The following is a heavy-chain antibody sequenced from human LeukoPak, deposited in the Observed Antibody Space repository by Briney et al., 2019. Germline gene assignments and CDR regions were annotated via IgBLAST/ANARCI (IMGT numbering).Heavy chain of an antibody. V-gene: IGHV4-30-2*01. J-gene: IGHJ4*02. CDR2: IYHSGST. CDR1: GGSISSGGYS. Sequence: PSETLSLTCAVSGGSISSGGYSWSWIRQPPGKGLEWIGYIYHSGSTYYNPSLKSRVTISVDRSKNQFSLKLSSVTAADTAVYYCARGTTVVPDAFDYWAREPWSPSPQ. CDR3: ARGTTVVPDAFDY. D-gene: IGHD4-23*01.